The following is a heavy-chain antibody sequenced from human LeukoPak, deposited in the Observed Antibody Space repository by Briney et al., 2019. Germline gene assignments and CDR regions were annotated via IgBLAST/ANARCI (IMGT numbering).Heavy chain of an antibody. CDR3: AADSSGNDAFDI. J-gene: IGHJ3*02. V-gene: IGHV1-58*02. CDR1: VFTFTNSA. CDR2: IVVGSGDT. D-gene: IGHD6-25*01. Sequence: VASVKVSCKASVFTFTNSAMRWVRQARAQRLEWIGWIVVGSGDTDYAQKFHERVTVTRDMSTSTAYMELSSLTSEDTAVYFCAADSSGNDAFDIWGQGTMVTVSS.